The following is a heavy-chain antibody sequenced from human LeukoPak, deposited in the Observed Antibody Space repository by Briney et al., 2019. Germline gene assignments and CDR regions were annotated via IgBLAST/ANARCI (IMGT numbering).Heavy chain of an antibody. Sequence: GRSLRLSCAASGFTFSSYGMHWVRQAPGKGLEWVAVIWYDGSNEYYADSVKGRFTISRDNSKNTLYLQMNSLRAEDTAVYYCLARGDPGFDYWGQGTLVTVSS. D-gene: IGHD4-17*01. J-gene: IGHJ4*02. CDR2: IWYDGSNE. CDR1: GFTFSSYG. V-gene: IGHV3-33*01. CDR3: LARGDPGFDY.